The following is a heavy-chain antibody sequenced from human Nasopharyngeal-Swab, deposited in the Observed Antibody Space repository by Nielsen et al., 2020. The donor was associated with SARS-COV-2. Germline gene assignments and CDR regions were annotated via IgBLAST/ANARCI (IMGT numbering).Heavy chain of an antibody. J-gene: IGHJ6*02. Sequence: GESLKISCAASGFTFSSYAMHWVRQAPGKGLEWVAVIWYDGSNKYYADSVKGRFTISRDNSKNTLYLQMNSLRAEDTAVYYCARGGHSGYDSDYYYGMDVWGQGTTVTVSS. CDR3: ARGGHSGYDSDYYYGMDV. CDR1: GFTFSSYA. D-gene: IGHD5-12*01. V-gene: IGHV3-33*08. CDR2: IWYDGSNK.